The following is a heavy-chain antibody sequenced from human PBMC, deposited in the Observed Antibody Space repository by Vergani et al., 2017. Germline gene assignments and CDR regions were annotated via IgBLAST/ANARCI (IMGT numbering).Heavy chain of an antibody. D-gene: IGHD1-26*01. J-gene: IGHJ4*02. Sequence: QVQLVESGGGVVQPGRSLRLSCAASGFTLSTYGMHWVHQAPGKGLEWGAVIWYDGSNKYYADSVKGQFTISRDNSKNTRYLEMHSLRADDTAVYYCARDRGGSYSGLDYWGQGILVTVSS. CDR3: ARDRGGSYSGLDY. CDR2: IWYDGSNK. CDR1: GFTLSTYG. V-gene: IGHV3-33*01.